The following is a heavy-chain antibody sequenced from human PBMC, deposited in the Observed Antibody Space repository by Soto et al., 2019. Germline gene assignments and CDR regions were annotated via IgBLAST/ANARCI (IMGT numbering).Heavy chain of an antibody. CDR1: GFTFSTFW. CDR2: IKQDGGER. Sequence: PGGSLRLSCAASGFTFSTFWMNWVRQAPGKGLKWVANIKQDGGERYYVDSVKGRFSISRDNAKNSVYLQMNSLRAEDTAVYYCATADHYGSGPYNGRDYWGQGALVTVSS. CDR3: ATADHYGSGPYNGRDY. V-gene: IGHV3-7*01. J-gene: IGHJ4*02. D-gene: IGHD3-10*01.